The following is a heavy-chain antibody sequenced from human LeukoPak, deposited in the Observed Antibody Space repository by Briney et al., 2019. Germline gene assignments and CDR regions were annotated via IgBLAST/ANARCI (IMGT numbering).Heavy chain of an antibody. Sequence: ASVKVSCKASGYTFTSYGISWVRQAPGRGLEWMGWISAYNGNTNYAQKLQGRVTMTTDTPTSTAYMELRSLRSDDTAVYYCARDLSVWFGELLSPPSFDYWGQGTLVTVSS. CDR3: ARDLSVWFGELLSPPSFDY. CDR1: GYTFTSYG. J-gene: IGHJ4*02. CDR2: ISAYNGNT. D-gene: IGHD3-10*01. V-gene: IGHV1-18*01.